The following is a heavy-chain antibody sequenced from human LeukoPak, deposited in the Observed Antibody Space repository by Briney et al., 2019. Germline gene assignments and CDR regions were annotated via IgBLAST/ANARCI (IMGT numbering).Heavy chain of an antibody. CDR1: GFTSSTYS. Sequence: GGSLRLSCAASGFTSSTYSMNWVRQAPGKGLEWVSYISSSSSTKYYADSVKGRFTISRDNAKNSLYLQMNSLRDEDTAVYYCARLTTLQAGYWGQGTLVTVSA. CDR3: ARLTTLQAGY. CDR2: ISSSSSTK. J-gene: IGHJ4*02. D-gene: IGHD4-11*01. V-gene: IGHV3-48*02.